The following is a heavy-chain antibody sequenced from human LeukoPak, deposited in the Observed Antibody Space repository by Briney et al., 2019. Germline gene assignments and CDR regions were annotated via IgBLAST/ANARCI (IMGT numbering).Heavy chain of an antibody. Sequence: QPGGSLRLSCAASGFTFSSYEMNWVRQASGKGLEWVSYISSSGDTIYYADSVRGRFTISRDNAKNSPYLQMNSLRAEDTAVYFCAREGTGRYYYYYYIDVWGKGTTVTISS. D-gene: IGHD1-1*01. CDR2: ISSSGDTI. CDR1: GFTFSSYE. J-gene: IGHJ6*03. V-gene: IGHV3-48*03. CDR3: AREGTGRYYYYYYIDV.